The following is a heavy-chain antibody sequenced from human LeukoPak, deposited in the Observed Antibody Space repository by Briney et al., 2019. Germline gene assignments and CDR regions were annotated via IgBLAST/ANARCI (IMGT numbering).Heavy chain of an antibody. CDR1: GFSLSNARVG. J-gene: IGHJ6*02. V-gene: IGHV2-26*01. CDR3: ARIDPYNYYGMDV. CDR2: IFSNDEK. Sequence: SGPVLVKPTETLTLTCTVSGFSLSNARVGVSWIRQPPGKALEWLAHIFSNDEKSSSTSLRSRLTISKDTSKSQVVLTMTNMDPVDTATYYCARIDPYNYYGMDVWGQGTTVTVSS.